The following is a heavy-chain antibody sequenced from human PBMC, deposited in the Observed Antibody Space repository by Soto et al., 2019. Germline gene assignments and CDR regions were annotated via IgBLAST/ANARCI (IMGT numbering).Heavy chain of an antibody. J-gene: IGHJ6*02. Sequence: QVQLVQSGAEVKKPGSSVKVSCKASGGTFSSYAISWVRQAPGQGLEWMGGIITIFGTANYAQKFQGRVTITADESTSTAYMELSSLRSEDTAVYYCASAAASCSSTSCPNYYYYYGMDVWGQGTTVTVSS. CDR1: GGTFSSYA. D-gene: IGHD2-2*01. V-gene: IGHV1-69*01. CDR2: IITIFGTA. CDR3: ASAAASCSSTSCPNYYYYYGMDV.